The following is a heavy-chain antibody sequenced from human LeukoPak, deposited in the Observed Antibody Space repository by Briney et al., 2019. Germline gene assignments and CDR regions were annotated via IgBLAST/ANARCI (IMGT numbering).Heavy chain of an antibody. CDR2: ISSSSSYI. J-gene: IGHJ4*02. V-gene: IGHV3-21*01. CDR3: ARLSGGYTYGIDY. CDR1: GFTFSSYS. Sequence: GSLRLSCAASGFTFSSYSMNWVRQAPGKGLEWVSSISSSSSYIYYADSVKGRFTISRDNAKNSLYLQMNSLRAEDTAVYYCARLSGGYTYGIDYWGQGALVTVSS. D-gene: IGHD5-18*01.